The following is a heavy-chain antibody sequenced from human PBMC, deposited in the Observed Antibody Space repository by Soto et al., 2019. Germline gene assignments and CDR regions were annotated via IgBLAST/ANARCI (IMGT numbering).Heavy chain of an antibody. V-gene: IGHV4-30-2*01. D-gene: IGHD3-22*01. J-gene: IGHJ5*02. Sequence: QLQLQESGPGLVKPSQTLSLTCVVSGDSINRGDYCWSWIRQPPGKGLEWIGNFYHSGSTDYNPSHRSRVTISVNRPKNQFSLELKSVTAADTAMYYCAAGRLHDSSFLGFDPWGQGPLVTVSS. CDR1: GDSINRGDYC. CDR2: FYHSGST. CDR3: AAGRLHDSSFLGFDP.